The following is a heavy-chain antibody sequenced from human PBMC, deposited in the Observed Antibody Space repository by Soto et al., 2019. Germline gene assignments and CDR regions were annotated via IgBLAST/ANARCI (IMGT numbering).Heavy chain of an antibody. CDR3: AADNLVGATTYYYYYGMDV. CDR1: GGTFSSYA. Sequence: SVKVSCKASGGTFSSYAISWVRQAPGQGLEWMGGIIPIFGTANYAQKFQGRVTITADESTSTAYMELSSLRSEDTAVYYCAADNLVGATTYYYYYGMDVWGQGTTVTVSS. V-gene: IGHV1-69*13. D-gene: IGHD1-26*01. J-gene: IGHJ6*02. CDR2: IIPIFGTA.